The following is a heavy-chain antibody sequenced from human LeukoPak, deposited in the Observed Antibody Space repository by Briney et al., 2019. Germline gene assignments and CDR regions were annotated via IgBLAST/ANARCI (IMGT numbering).Heavy chain of an antibody. CDR1: GGSISSYY. CDR3: ARLGFRGVNYMDV. V-gene: IGHV4-59*01. J-gene: IGHJ6*03. Sequence: SETLSLTRTVSGGSISSYYWSWIRQPPGKGLEWIGYIYYSGSTNYNPSLKSRVTISVDTSKNQFSLKLSSVTAADTAVYYCARLGFRGVNYMDVWGKGTTVTISS. D-gene: IGHD3-10*01. CDR2: IYYSGST.